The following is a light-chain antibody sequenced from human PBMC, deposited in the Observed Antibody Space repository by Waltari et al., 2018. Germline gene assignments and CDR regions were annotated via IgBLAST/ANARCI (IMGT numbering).Light chain of an antibody. CDR2: RSN. Sequence: QSVLTQPPSASGTPGQRVTISCSGSSSDIGSTSVYWYQQLPGTAPKLLIYRSNQRPSGVPDRFSGSRSGTSASLAISGLRSEDEADYHCAAWDDSLSGPVFGGGTKLTVL. V-gene: IGLV1-47*01. J-gene: IGLJ3*02. CDR3: AAWDDSLSGPV. CDR1: SSDIGSTS.